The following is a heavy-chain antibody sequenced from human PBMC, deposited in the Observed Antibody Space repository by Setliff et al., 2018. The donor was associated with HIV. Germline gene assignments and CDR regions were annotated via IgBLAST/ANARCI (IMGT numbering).Heavy chain of an antibody. J-gene: IGHJ5*01. CDR1: GGSISSGYS. CDR2: INYSGDT. V-gene: IGHV4-39*01. D-gene: IGHD4-17*01. Sequence: SETLSLTCTVSGGSISSGYSWDWIRQSPGKGLEWIGEINYSGDTTYNPSLKSRVSMFIDTPKKQFSLKLASVTAADTAVYYCVRQHGDYAFGSWGQGTLVTVSS. CDR3: VRQHGDYAFGS.